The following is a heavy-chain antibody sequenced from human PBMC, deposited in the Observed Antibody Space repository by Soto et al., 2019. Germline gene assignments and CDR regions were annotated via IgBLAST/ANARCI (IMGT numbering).Heavy chain of an antibody. CDR1: GGSISSSSYY. CDR3: ATTIFGVVMDYYYMDV. CDR2: IYYSGST. Sequence: QLQLQESGPGLVKPSETLSLTCTVSGGSISSSSYYWGWIRQPPGKGLEWIGSIYYSGSTYYNPSLKSRVIISVDTYKNQFSLKLRSVTAADTDVYYCATTIFGVVMDYYYMDVWVKGTTVTVSS. J-gene: IGHJ6*03. V-gene: IGHV4-39*01. D-gene: IGHD3-3*01.